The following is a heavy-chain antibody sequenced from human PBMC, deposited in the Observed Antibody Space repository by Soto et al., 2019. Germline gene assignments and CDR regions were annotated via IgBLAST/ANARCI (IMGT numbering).Heavy chain of an antibody. Sequence: EVQLVESGGGLVQPGGSLRLSCAASGFTFSSYSMNWVRQAPGKGLEWVSYISSSSSTIYYADSVKGRFTISRDNAKNPLYRQINSLRAGAPAFPSCATVLNPGIFDYWAREPWSPSPQ. D-gene: IGHD3-10*01. CDR3: ATVLNPGIFDY. J-gene: IGHJ4*02. V-gene: IGHV3-48*01. CDR2: ISSSSSTI. CDR1: GFTFSSYS.